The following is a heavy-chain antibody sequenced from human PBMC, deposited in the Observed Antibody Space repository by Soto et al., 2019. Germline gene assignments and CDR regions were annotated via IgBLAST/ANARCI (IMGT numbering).Heavy chain of an antibody. Sequence: SVKVSCKASGGTFSSYAISWVRQAPGQGLEWMGGIIPIFGTANYAQKFQGRVTITADESTSTAYMELSSLRSEDTAVYYCAKDGGGGSYSHGDWFDPWGQGALVTVSS. CDR1: GGTFSSYA. J-gene: IGHJ5*02. CDR2: IIPIFGTA. CDR3: AKDGGGGSYSHGDWFDP. V-gene: IGHV1-69*13. D-gene: IGHD1-26*01.